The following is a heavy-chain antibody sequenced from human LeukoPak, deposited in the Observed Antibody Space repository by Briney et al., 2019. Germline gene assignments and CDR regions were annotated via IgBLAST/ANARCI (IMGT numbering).Heavy chain of an antibody. Sequence: GASVKVSCKASGYTFTRYGISWVRQAPGQGLEWMGWISAYNGNTNYAQKLQGRVTMTTDTSTSTAYMELRSLRSDDTAVYYCARGPYGSGSYYKFDYWGQGTLVTVSS. CDR3: ARGPYGSGSYYKFDY. D-gene: IGHD3-10*01. CDR2: ISAYNGNT. J-gene: IGHJ4*02. CDR1: GYTFTRYG. V-gene: IGHV1-18*01.